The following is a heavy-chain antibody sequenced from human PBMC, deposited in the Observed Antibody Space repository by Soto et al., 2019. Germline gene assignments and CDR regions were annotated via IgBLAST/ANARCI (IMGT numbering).Heavy chain of an antibody. Sequence: EVQLLESGGGLVQPGGSLSLSCAGSRFTFSSFAMNWVRQAPGKGLEWVSASSGTGVNTYYADSVRGRFTVSRDNSKNTMFLQMNNLRAEDTAVYYCANVRGWGQGTLVTVSP. CDR2: SSGTGVNT. CDR3: ANVRG. D-gene: IGHD2-8*01. J-gene: IGHJ4*02. V-gene: IGHV3-23*01. CDR1: RFTFSSFA.